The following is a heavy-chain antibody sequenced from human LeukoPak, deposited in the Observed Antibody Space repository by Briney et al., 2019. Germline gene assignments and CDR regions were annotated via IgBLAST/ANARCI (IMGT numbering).Heavy chain of an antibody. V-gene: IGHV4-39*01. Sequence: PSETLSLTCTVSGGSISNNNYYWAWIRQPPGKGLEGIGSSYYSGSPYYHPPLKRRVTISVDTSKNQFPLRLSSVTAAATAVYYCATWRTAKTGFDYWGQGTLVTVSS. CDR2: SYYSGSP. J-gene: IGHJ4*02. CDR3: ATWRTAKTGFDY. D-gene: IGHD1-1*01. CDR1: GGSISNNNYY.